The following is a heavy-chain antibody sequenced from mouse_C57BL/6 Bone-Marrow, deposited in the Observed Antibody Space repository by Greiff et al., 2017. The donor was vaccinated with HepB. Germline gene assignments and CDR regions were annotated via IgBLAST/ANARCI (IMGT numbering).Heavy chain of an antibody. CDR2: ISDGGSYT. J-gene: IGHJ2*01. Sequence: VQLKESGGGLVKPGGSLKLSCAASGFTFSSYAMSWVRQTPEKRLEWVATISDGGSYTYYPDNVKGRFTISRDNAKNNLYLQMSHLKSEDTAMYYCARRGFTTPFDYWGQGTTLTVSS. CDR3: ARRGFTTPFDY. CDR1: GFTFSSYA. V-gene: IGHV5-4*01. D-gene: IGHD1-1*01.